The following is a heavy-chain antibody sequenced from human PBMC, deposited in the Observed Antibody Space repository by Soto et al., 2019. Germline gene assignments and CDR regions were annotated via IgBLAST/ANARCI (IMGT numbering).Heavy chain of an antibody. V-gene: IGHV3-21*01. CDR1: GFTFSSYS. Sequence: EVQLVESGGGLVKPGGSLRLSCAASGFTFSSYSMNWVRQAPGKGLEWVSSISSSSSYIYYADSVKGRFTISRDNAKNSLYLQMNSLRAEDTAVYYCARATYDFWSSYSLDPWGQGTLVTVSS. D-gene: IGHD3-3*01. CDR3: ARATYDFWSSYSLDP. J-gene: IGHJ5*02. CDR2: ISSSSSYI.